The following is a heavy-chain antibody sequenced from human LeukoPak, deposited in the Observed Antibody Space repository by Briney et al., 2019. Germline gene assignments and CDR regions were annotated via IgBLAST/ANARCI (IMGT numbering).Heavy chain of an antibody. Sequence: PGRSLRLSCAASGFTFSSYGMHWVRQAPGKGLEWVAVISYDGSNKYYADSVKGRFTISRDNSKNTLYLQMNSLRAEDTAVYYCAKGRNYDFWSGYHRGSYYYGMDVWGQGTTVTVSS. V-gene: IGHV3-30*18. CDR2: ISYDGSNK. CDR3: AKGRNYDFWSGYHRGSYYYGMDV. D-gene: IGHD3-3*01. CDR1: GFTFSSYG. J-gene: IGHJ6*02.